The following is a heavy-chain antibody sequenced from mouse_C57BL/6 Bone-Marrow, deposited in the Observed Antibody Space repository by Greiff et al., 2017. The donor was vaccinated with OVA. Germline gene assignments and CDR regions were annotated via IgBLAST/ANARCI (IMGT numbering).Heavy chain of an antibody. J-gene: IGHJ4*01. D-gene: IGHD2-4*01. CDR2: IYPGSGST. CDR1: GYTFTSYW. CDR3: ARSLYYDYFYYYAMDY. V-gene: IGHV1-55*01. Sequence: QVHVKQSGAELARPGASVKMSCKASGYTFTSYWITWVKQRPGQGLEWIGDIYPGSGSTNYNEKFKSKATLTVDTSSSTAYMQLSSLTSEDSAVYYCARSLYYDYFYYYAMDYWGQGTSVTVSS.